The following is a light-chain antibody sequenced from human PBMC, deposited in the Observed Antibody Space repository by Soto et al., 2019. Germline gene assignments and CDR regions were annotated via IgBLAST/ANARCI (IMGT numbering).Light chain of an antibody. CDR3: QAWDTSTVV. V-gene: IGLV3-1*01. Sequence: SYELTQPPSVSVSPGQTASITCSGAKLGNKYTCWYQQKPGQSHVLVIYQDRKRPSGIPERFSGSNSGNTATLTISGTQAMDEADYYCQAWDTSTVVFGGGTKLTVL. CDR1: KLGNKY. CDR2: QDR. J-gene: IGLJ2*01.